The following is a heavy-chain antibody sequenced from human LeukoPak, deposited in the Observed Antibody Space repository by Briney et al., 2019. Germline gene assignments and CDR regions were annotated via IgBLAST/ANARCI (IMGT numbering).Heavy chain of an antibody. D-gene: IGHD3-9*01. CDR2: IYYSGIT. J-gene: IGHJ3*02. Sequence: SETLSLTCAVSGGSVSSNYWSWIRQPPGKGLEWIGYIYYSGITNYNPSLKSRVTISVDTSTNQFSLKLTSMTAADTAVYYCARYARDWHGFDIWGQGTKVTVSS. CDR3: ARYARDWHGFDI. V-gene: IGHV4-59*02. CDR1: GGSVSSNY.